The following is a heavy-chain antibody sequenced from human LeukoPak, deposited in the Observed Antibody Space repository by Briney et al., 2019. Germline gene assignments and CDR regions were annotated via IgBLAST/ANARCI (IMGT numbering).Heavy chain of an antibody. J-gene: IGHJ2*01. D-gene: IGHD4-17*01. CDR2: IYSGGST. CDR3: AKEVLDYEIPYWYFDL. Sequence: GGSLRLSCAASGFTVSSNYMSWVRQAPGKGLKWVSVIYSGGSTYYADSVKGRFTISRDNSKNTLYLQMNNLRAEDTAVYHCAKEVLDYEIPYWYFDLWGRGTLVTVSS. V-gene: IGHV3-53*01. CDR1: GFTVSSNY.